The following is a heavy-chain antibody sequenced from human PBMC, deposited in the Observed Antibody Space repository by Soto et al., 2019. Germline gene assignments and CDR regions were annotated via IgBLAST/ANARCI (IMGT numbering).Heavy chain of an antibody. CDR1: GGSISSDDYY. CDR2: IYNSGST. CDR3: ASRGYSSSSFDY. J-gene: IGHJ4*02. V-gene: IGHV4-30-4*01. Sequence: PSETLSLTCTVSGGSISSDDYYWSWIRQPPGKGLEWIGYIYNSGSTFYIPSLKSRVSISVDTSKNQFSLKMSSATASDTAVYYCASRGYSSSSFDYWGQGTLVTVSS. D-gene: IGHD6-6*01.